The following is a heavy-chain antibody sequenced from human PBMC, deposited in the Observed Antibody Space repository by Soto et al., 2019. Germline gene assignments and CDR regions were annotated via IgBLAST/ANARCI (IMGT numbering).Heavy chain of an antibody. CDR1: GFTFSSYA. J-gene: IGHJ4*02. CDR2: ISYDGSNK. CDR3: AREYVGSGYDYFDY. Sequence: GGSLRLSCAASGFTFSSYAMHWVRQAPGKGLEWVAVISYDGSNKYYADSVKGRFTISRDNSKNTLYLQMNSLRAEDTAVYYCAREYVGSGYDYFDYWGQGTLVTVSS. V-gene: IGHV3-30-3*01. D-gene: IGHD5-12*01.